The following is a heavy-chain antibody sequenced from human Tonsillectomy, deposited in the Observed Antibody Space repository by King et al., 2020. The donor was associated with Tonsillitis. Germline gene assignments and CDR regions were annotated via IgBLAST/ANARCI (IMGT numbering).Heavy chain of an antibody. CDR3: ARGDEYGVWPNYRYSLDH. CDR2: INPSGGTT. CDR1: GYTLSNHY. Sequence: QLVQSGAEVKKPGASVKVSCKASGYTLSNHYIHWVRQAPGQGLEWMGIINPSGGTTKCAQRFQGRVTVTRDTSTSTVYMKLSSLRSEDTAVYYCARGDEYGVWPNYRYSLDHWGQGTPVTVSS. D-gene: IGHD3-16*02. J-gene: IGHJ4*02. V-gene: IGHV1-46*01.